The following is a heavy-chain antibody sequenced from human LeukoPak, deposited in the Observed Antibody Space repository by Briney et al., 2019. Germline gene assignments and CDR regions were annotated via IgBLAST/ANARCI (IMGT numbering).Heavy chain of an antibody. CDR1: GGTFSSYA. J-gene: IGHJ4*02. CDR3: ARGGGTEWLLVPFEY. Sequence: ASVKVSCKASGGTFSSYAISWVRQAPGQGLEWMGGIIPIFGTANYAQKFQGRVTITADKSTSTAYMELSSLRSEDTAVYYCARGGGTEWLLVPFEYWGQGTLVTVSS. V-gene: IGHV1-69*06. D-gene: IGHD3-22*01. CDR2: IIPIFGTA.